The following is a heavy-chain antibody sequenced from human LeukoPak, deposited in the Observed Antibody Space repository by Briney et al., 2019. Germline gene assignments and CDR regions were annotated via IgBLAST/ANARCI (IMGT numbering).Heavy chain of an antibody. Sequence: SETLSLTCTVSGDSISSSNWWNWVRLPPGKGLDWIGEISHTGSTKYSPSLKDRVTISKDNSKNQFSLKLSSVTAADTAVYYCARGDRGYNYGPFDCWGQGTLVTVSS. CDR1: GDSISSSNW. D-gene: IGHD5-18*01. CDR3: ARGDRGYNYGPFDC. J-gene: IGHJ4*02. CDR2: ISHTGST. V-gene: IGHV4-4*02.